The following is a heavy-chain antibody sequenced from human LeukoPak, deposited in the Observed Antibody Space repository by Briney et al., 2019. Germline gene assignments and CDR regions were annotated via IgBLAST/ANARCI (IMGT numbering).Heavy chain of an antibody. V-gene: IGHV3-74*01. CDR2: INTDGTVI. Sequence: GGSLRLSCAASGFIFSKYWMLWVRQAPGKGLESVSRINTDGTVITYADSVKGRFTVSRDNADNTMFLQMNSVRDEDTAGYYCATKQWLAPPPDSWGQGTPVTVSS. D-gene: IGHD6-19*01. CDR1: GFIFSKYW. CDR3: ATKQWLAPPPDS. J-gene: IGHJ4*02.